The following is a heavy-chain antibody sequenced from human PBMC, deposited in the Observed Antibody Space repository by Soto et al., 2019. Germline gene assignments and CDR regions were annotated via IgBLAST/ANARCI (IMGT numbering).Heavy chain of an antibody. V-gene: IGHV3-23*01. CDR1: GFTFGTYA. J-gene: IGHJ5*02. CDR2: ITGSGGST. D-gene: IGHD5-18*01. Sequence: EVQLLESGGGLVQPGGSLRLSCAASGFTFGTYAMNWVRQAPGKGLEWVSGITGSGGSTYYADSVKGRFTISRDNSTNTLYLQMNSLRGDDTAVYYCAKDRSVDTRDWFDPWGQGTLVTFSS. CDR3: AKDRSVDTRDWFDP.